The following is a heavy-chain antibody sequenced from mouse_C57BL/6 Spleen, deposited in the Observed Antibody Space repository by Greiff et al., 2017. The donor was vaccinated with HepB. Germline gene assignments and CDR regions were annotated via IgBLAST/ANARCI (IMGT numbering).Heavy chain of an antibody. D-gene: IGHD2-4*01. J-gene: IGHJ1*03. V-gene: IGHV1-15*01. CDR2: IDPETGGT. CDR3: TRITYSDWYFDV. Sequence: VQLQQSGAELVRPGASVTLSCKASGYTFTDYEMHWVKQTPVHGLEWIGAIDPETGGTAYNQKFKGKAILTADKSSSTAYMELRSLTSEDSAVYYCTRITYSDWYFDVWGTGTTVTVSS. CDR1: GYTFTDYE.